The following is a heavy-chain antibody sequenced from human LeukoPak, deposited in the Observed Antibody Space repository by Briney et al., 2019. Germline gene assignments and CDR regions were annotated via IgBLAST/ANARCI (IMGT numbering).Heavy chain of an antibody. CDR2: IYFSGST. Sequence: SWTVTLTCTVSGGSISTYYWNWIRQPPGKGLEWIGYIYFSGSTNYNPSLKSRVTISVDTSKNQFSLKLTSVTAADTAVYYCARDQYPLHYFDYWGQGDLDPVSS. D-gene: IGHD4-11*01. V-gene: IGHV4-59*01. CDR3: ARDQYPLHYFDY. J-gene: IGHJ4*02. CDR1: GGSISTYY.